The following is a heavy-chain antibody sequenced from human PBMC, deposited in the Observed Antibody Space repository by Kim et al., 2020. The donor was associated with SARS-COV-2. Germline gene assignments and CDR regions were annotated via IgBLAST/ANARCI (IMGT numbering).Heavy chain of an antibody. CDR1: GFTFSSYA. CDR3: ARDGDVLRFLDPTWFDP. Sequence: GGSLRLSCTASGFTFSSYAMHWVRQAPGKGLEWVAVISYDGSNKYYADSVKGRFTIYRDNSKNTLYLQMNSLRAEDTAVYYCARDGDVLRFLDPTWFDPWGQGTLVTVSS. D-gene: IGHD3-3*01. J-gene: IGHJ5*02. V-gene: IGHV3-30-3*01. CDR2: ISYDGSNK.